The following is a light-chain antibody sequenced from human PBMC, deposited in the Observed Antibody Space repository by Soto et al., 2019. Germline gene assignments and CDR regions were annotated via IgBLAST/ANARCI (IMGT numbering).Light chain of an antibody. Sequence: IQLTQSPSTLPASVGDRVTLTCRASQSISNWLAWYQQKPGTAPKLLIYHASILETAVPSRFSGNGSGTEFTLTISSLQPGDFATYYCQQRSNWPLTFGGGTKVEIK. J-gene: IGKJ4*01. CDR3: QQRSNWPLT. V-gene: IGKV1-5*01. CDR1: QSISNW. CDR2: HAS.